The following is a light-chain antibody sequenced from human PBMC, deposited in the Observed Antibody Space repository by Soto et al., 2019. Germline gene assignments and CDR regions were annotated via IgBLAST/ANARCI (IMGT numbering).Light chain of an antibody. CDR2: GAS. CDR3: QKHGTSPIT. Sequence: EIVLTQSPAARSLSPGEGATLSCRASQSVSSSYLAWYQQKPGQAPRLLIYGASSRATGIPDRFSGSGSGTDFTLTISRLEPEDFAVYYCQKHGTSPITFGQGTRLEIK. CDR1: QSVSSSY. J-gene: IGKJ5*01. V-gene: IGKV3-20*01.